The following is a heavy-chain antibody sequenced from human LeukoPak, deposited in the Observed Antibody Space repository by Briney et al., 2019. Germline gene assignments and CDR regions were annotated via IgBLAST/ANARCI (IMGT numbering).Heavy chain of an antibody. CDR3: ARGRYSSGRVDY. CDR1: GFTFSSYE. J-gene: IGHJ4*02. CDR2: ISSSGTTI. D-gene: IGHD6-19*01. V-gene: IGHV3-48*03. Sequence: GGSLRLSCAASGFTFSSYEMHWVRQAPGKGLEWVSYISSSGTTIYYADSVKGRFTISRDNAKNSLYLQMNSLRAEDTAVYYCARGRYSSGRVDYWGQGTLVTVSS.